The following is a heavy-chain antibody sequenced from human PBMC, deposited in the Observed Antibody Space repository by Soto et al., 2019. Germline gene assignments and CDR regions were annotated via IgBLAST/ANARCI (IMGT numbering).Heavy chain of an antibody. V-gene: IGHV4-59*01. D-gene: IGHD3-3*01. J-gene: IGHJ4*02. CDR2: IYYSGST. CDR1: GASISSYY. Sequence: SETLSLTCSVSGASISSYYWSWIRQPPGKGLEWIGNIYYSGSTNYNPSLKSRVSISVDTSENQFSLKLSPDDTAVYYCGRGRSGQIVVFYWGQGTPVTVSS. CDR3: GRGRSGQIVVFY.